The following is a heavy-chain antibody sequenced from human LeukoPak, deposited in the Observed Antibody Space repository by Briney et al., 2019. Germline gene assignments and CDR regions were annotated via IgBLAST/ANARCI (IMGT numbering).Heavy chain of an antibody. CDR2: ISWNSGSI. J-gene: IGHJ6*04. V-gene: IGHV3-9*01. CDR3: AKYRAP. CDR1: GFTFDDYA. Sequence: PGGSLRLSCAASGFTFDDYAMHWVRQAPGKGLEWVSGISWNSGSIGYADSVKGRFTISRDNAKNSLYLQMNSLRAEDTAVYYCAKYRAPWGKGTTVTVSS.